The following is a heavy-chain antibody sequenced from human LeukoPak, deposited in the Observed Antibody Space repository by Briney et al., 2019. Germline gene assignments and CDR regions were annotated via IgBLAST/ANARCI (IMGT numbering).Heavy chain of an antibody. Sequence: GGSLRLSCAASGFTFDDHGMSWVRQAPGKGLEWVSGISGSGGSTYYADSVKGRFTISRDNTKNTLYLQMNSLRAEDTAVYYCAKDRHAPGRYCSSTSCFPFDSWGQGTLVTVSS. CDR2: ISGSGGST. V-gene: IGHV3-23*01. J-gene: IGHJ5*01. CDR1: GFTFDDHG. D-gene: IGHD2-2*01. CDR3: AKDRHAPGRYCSSTSCFPFDS.